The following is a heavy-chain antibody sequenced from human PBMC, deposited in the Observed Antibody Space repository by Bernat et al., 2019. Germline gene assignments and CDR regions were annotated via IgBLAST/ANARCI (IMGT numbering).Heavy chain of an antibody. D-gene: IGHD3-16*01. CDR2: ISYDGSNK. Sequence: QVQLVESGGGVVQPGRSLRLSCAASGFTFSSYGMHWVRQAPGKGLEWVAVISYDGSNKYYADSVKGRFTISRDNSKNTLYLQMNSLRAEDTAVYYCAKDSVGDYVGGSLDWYFDLWGRGTLVTVSS. V-gene: IGHV3-30*18. CDR3: AKDSVGDYVGGSLDWYFDL. CDR1: GFTFSSYG. J-gene: IGHJ2*01.